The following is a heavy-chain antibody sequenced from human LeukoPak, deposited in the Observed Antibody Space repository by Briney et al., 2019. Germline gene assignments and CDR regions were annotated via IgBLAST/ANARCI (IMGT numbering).Heavy chain of an antibody. Sequence: GGSLRLSCAATGFTFSSYGMHWVRQAPGKGLEWVAFIRYDGSNKYYADSVKGRFTISRDNSKNTLYLQMNSLRAEDTAVYYCAKVPPVVVVAATPRGYWGQGTLVTVSS. CDR3: AKVPPVVVVAATPRGY. J-gene: IGHJ4*02. V-gene: IGHV3-30*02. CDR1: GFTFSSYG. CDR2: IRYDGSNK. D-gene: IGHD2-15*01.